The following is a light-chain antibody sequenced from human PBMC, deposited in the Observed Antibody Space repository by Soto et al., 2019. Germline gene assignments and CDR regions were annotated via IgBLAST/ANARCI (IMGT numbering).Light chain of an antibody. Sequence: QSALTQPASVSGSHGQSITISCTGTSSDVGGYKYVSWYRQHPGKVPKLFIYEVSNRPSGVSNRFSGSKSGNTASLTISGLQAEDEAEYYCSSYTRSTTLNVLFGGGTQLTVL. CDR2: EVS. CDR3: SSYTRSTTLNVL. J-gene: IGLJ2*01. V-gene: IGLV2-14*01. CDR1: SSDVGGYKY.